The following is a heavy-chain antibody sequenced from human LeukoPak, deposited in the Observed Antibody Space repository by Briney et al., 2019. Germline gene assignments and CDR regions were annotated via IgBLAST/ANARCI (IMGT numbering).Heavy chain of an antibody. Sequence: PSETLSLTCTVSGGSISSYYWSWIRQPPGKGLEWIGYIYYSGSTNYNPSLKSRVTISVDTSKNQFSLKLSSVTAADTAVYYCAQTGYDFWSGYYPQAGWFDPWGQGTLVTVSS. CDR1: GGSISSYY. CDR2: IYYSGST. V-gene: IGHV4-59*08. CDR3: AQTGYDFWSGYYPQAGWFDP. D-gene: IGHD3-3*01. J-gene: IGHJ5*02.